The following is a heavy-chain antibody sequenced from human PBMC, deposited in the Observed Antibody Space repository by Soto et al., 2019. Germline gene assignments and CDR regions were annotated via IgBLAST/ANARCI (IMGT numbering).Heavy chain of an antibody. D-gene: IGHD2-15*01. J-gene: IGHJ4*02. Sequence: QVQLVQSGAEVRKPGSSVKVSCEASGGTFSTYLISWVRQAPGLGLEWMGGIVPVFRSATYSEKFLGRVTMTADEATTTAYMEVNSLTSEDTAVDYCGRGRGFYGSVYYGGQGTLVSVSS. CDR3: GRGRGFYGSVYY. V-gene: IGHV1-69*01. CDR1: GGTFSTYL. CDR2: IVPVFRSA.